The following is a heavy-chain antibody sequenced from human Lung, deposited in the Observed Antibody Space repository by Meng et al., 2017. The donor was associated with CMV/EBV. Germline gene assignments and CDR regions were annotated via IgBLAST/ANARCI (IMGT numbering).Heavy chain of an antibody. CDR3: AREEAMVGYYTNWFDA. D-gene: IGHD5-18*01. J-gene: IGHJ5*02. CDR1: GFPFRSYD. Sequence: GGSXRLXXAASGFPFRSYDMSWVRQAPGKGLEWVSSISGSVGNTYYADSVKGRFTISRDNSGDTLYMQMSSLRAEDTAVYYCAREEAMVGYYTNWFDAWGQGALVTVSS. V-gene: IGHV3-23*01. CDR2: ISGSVGNT.